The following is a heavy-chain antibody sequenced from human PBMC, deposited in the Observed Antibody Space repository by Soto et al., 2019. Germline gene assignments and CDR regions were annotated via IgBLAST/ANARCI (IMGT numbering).Heavy chain of an antibody. J-gene: IGHJ3*02. D-gene: IGHD2-21*02. CDR3: TRHRIIWANHMTAAVRNDGFDI. CDR1: ESTIRRDW. CDR2: TNQDGSEKYYAI. Sequence: GGSLRLSCAISESTIRRDWMNWVRQAPGKGLEWVAHTNQDGSEKYYAIAYAASVTGRFTVSRDDSKNTAYLQINSLKIEDTAIYFCTRHRIIWANHMTAAVRNDGFDIWGQGTMVTVSS. V-gene: IGHV3-73*01.